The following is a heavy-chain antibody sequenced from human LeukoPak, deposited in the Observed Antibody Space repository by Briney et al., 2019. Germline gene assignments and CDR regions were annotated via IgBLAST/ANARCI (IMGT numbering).Heavy chain of an antibody. V-gene: IGHV3-21*01. CDR3: AISIRYSYGWGPFDY. D-gene: IGHD5-18*01. CDR1: GFTFSSYS. CDR2: ISSSSSYI. Sequence: GGSLRLSCAASGFTFSSYSMNWVRRAPGKGLEWVSSISSSSSYIYYADSVKGRFTISRDNAKNSLYLQMNSLRAEDTAVYYCAISIRYSYGWGPFDYWGQGTLVTVSS. J-gene: IGHJ4*02.